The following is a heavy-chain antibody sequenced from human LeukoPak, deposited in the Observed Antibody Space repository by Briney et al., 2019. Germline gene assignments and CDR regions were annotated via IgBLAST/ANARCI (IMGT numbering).Heavy chain of an antibody. CDR2: ISSSSSYI. CDR1: GFTFSSYA. J-gene: IGHJ4*02. V-gene: IGHV3-21*01. CDR3: ATSPSIAAAGTGYYFDY. D-gene: IGHD6-13*01. Sequence: KPGGSLRLSCAASGFTFSSYAMNWVRQAPGKGLEWVSSISSSSSYIYYADSVKGRFTISRDNAKNSLYLQMNSLRAEDTAVYYCATSPSIAAAGTGYYFDYWGQGTLVTVSS.